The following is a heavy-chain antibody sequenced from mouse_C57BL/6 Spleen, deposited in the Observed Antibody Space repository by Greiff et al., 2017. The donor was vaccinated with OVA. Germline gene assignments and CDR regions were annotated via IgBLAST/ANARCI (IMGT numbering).Heavy chain of an antibody. J-gene: IGHJ1*03. Sequence: VQLKESGGDLVKPGGSLKLSCAASGFTFSSYGMSWVRQTPDKRLEWVATISSGGSYTYYPDSVKGRFTISRDNAKNTLYLQMSSLKSEDTAMYYCARQVTTVVATGGYFDVWGTGTTVTVSS. CDR1: GFTFSSYG. CDR3: ARQVTTVVATGGYFDV. CDR2: ISSGGSYT. V-gene: IGHV5-6*01. D-gene: IGHD1-1*01.